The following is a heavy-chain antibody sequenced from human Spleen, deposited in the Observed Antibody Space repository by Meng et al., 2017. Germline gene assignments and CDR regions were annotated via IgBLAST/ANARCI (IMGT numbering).Heavy chain of an antibody. CDR2: IDSGGST. CDR3: ARGFNGGNSGAFGY. Sequence: EVQLVESGGGLIQPGGSLRLSCAVSGFTVNVNYMNWVRQAPGKALEWVSLIDSGGSTYYAGSVRGRFTISRDNSKNTLYLQMSSLRAEDTAVYYCARGFNGGNSGAFGYWGQGTLVTVSS. D-gene: IGHD4-23*01. V-gene: IGHV3-53*01. CDR1: GFTVNVNY. J-gene: IGHJ4*02.